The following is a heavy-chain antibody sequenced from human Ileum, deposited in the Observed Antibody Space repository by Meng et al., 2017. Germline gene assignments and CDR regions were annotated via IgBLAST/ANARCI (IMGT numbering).Heavy chain of an antibody. CDR2: FYHSGST. D-gene: IGHD3-10*01. CDR3: ARGYYGSGSYYNVKPFYGMDV. CDR1: GASITSNY. Sequence: GSLRLSCTVSGASITSNYWTWIRHPPGKGLEWIGYFYHSGSTNYNPSLKSPLTISADTSKNQFSLKVNSVTAADTAIYYCARGYYGSGSYYNVKPFYGMDVWGLGTTVTVSS. J-gene: IGHJ6*02. V-gene: IGHV4-59*01.